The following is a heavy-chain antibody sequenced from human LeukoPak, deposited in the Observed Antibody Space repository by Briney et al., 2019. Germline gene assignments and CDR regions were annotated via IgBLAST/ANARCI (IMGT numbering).Heavy chain of an antibody. Sequence: GESLKISCKGSGYSFTSYWIGWVRQMPGKSLEWMGIIYPGDSDTRYSPSFQGQVTISADKSISTAYLQWSSLKASDTAMYYCAKPSYCSSTSCPIDYWGQGTLVTVSS. CDR1: GYSFTSYW. D-gene: IGHD2-2*01. CDR3: AKPSYCSSTSCPIDY. CDR2: IYPGDSDT. J-gene: IGHJ4*02. V-gene: IGHV5-51*01.